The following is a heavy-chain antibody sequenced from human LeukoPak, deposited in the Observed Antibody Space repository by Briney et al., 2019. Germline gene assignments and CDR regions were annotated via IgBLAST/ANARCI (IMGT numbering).Heavy chain of an antibody. Sequence: SQTLSLTCTVSGGSISSGSYYWSWIRQPAGKGLEWIGRIYTSGSTNYNPSLKSRVTISVDTSKNQFSLNLSPVTAADTARHSRARVGIAARGDAFDIWGQGTMVTVSS. CDR3: ARVGIAARGDAFDI. CDR1: GGSISSGSYY. J-gene: IGHJ3*02. CDR2: IYTSGST. D-gene: IGHD6-6*01. V-gene: IGHV4-61*02.